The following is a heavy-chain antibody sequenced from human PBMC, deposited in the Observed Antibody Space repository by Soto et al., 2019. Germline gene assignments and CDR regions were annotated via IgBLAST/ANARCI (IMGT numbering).Heavy chain of an antibody. D-gene: IGHD1-26*01. J-gene: IGHJ4*02. CDR1: GGTFSSYA. CDR3: ARVAGTEAHFDY. CDR2: IIPIFGTA. Sequence: QVQLVQSGAEVKKPGSSVKVSCKASGGTFSSYAISWVRQAPGQGLEWIGGIIPIFGTANYAQKFQGRVTITADESTSPAYMELSSLRAEDTAVYYCARVAGTEAHFDYWGQGTLVTVSS. V-gene: IGHV1-69*12.